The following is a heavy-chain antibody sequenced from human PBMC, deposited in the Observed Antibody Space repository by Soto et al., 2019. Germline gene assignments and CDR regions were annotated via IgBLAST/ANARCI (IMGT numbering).Heavy chain of an antibody. CDR1: GFTFTSYA. V-gene: IGHV3-23*01. CDR2: ISGSGGSE. Sequence: GGSLRLSCAVSGFTFTSYAMTWVRQAPGKGLEWVSAISGSGGSEFYADSVKGRFTISRDNSKNTLYLQMKSLRAEDTALYYCAKGDTTMITDYYAMDVWGQGTTVTVTS. D-gene: IGHD5-18*01. J-gene: IGHJ6*02. CDR3: AKGDTTMITDYYAMDV.